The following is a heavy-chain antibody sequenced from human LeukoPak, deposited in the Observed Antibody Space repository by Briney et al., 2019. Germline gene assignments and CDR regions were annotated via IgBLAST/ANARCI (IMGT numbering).Heavy chain of an antibody. V-gene: IGHV4-39*01. J-gene: IGHJ4*02. CDR3: ASSYGYSYGGTIDY. CDR1: GGSISSSSYY. CDR2: IYYSGST. Sequence: SETLSLTCTVSGGSISSSSYYWGWIRQPPGKGLEWIGSIYYSGSTYYNPSLKSRVTISVDTSKNQFSLKLSSVTAADTAVYCCASSYGYSYGGTIDYWGQGTLVTVSS. D-gene: IGHD5-18*01.